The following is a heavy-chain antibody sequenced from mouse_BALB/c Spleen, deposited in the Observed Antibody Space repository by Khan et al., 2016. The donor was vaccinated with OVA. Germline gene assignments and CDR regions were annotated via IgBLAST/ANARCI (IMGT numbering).Heavy chain of an antibody. Sequence: QVQLKQSGAELARPGASVKMSCKASGYTFTTYTMHWVKQRPGQGLEWLGYINPSNGYTNYNQKFKDKSTLTADKSSSTAYMQLSSLTSDYSAVYYCAREGAYYRSDGWFSYWGQGTLVTVSA. V-gene: IGHV1-4*01. D-gene: IGHD2-14*01. CDR1: GYTFTTYT. CDR3: AREGAYYRSDGWFSY. CDR2: INPSNGYT. J-gene: IGHJ3*01.